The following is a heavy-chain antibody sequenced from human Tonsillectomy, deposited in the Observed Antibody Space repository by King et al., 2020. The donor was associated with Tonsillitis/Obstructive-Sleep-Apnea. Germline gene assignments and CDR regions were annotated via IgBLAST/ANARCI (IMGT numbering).Heavy chain of an antibody. CDR2: ISSSSSYT. CDR1: GFTFSDYY. CDR3: AMYGDYAPWDY. J-gene: IGHJ4*02. Sequence: VQLVESGGGLVKPGGSLRLSCAASGFTFSDYYMSWIRQAPGKGLEWVSYISSSSSYTNYADSVKGRFTISRDNAKNSLYLQMNSLRAEDTAVYYCAMYGDYAPWDYWGQGTLVTVSS. V-gene: IGHV3-11*05. D-gene: IGHD4-17*01.